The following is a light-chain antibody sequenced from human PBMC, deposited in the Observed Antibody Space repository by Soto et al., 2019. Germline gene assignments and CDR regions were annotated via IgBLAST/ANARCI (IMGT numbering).Light chain of an antibody. Sequence: EIVMTQSPATLSVSPGEGATLSCRASQGIGSTLAWYQQKPGQTPRLLIYGASTRATGVPARFSGSGSGTDFTLTINSLQSEDFAVYYCQQANGFPHTFGQGTRLDIK. CDR3: QQANGFPHT. V-gene: IGKV3-15*01. CDR1: QGIGST. CDR2: GAS. J-gene: IGKJ2*01.